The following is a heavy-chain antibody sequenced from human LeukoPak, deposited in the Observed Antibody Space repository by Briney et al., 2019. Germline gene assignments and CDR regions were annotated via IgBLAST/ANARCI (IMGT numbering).Heavy chain of an antibody. CDR3: ARRDYALDY. J-gene: IGHJ4*02. CDR2: IYYSGST. V-gene: IGHV4-61*01. Sequence: SETLSLTCTVSGGSISSSSYYWSWIRQPPGKGLEYIGYIYYSGSTNYNPSLKSRVTISLDTSKNQFSLNLRSVTAADTAVYYCARRDYALDYWGQGTLVTVSS. CDR1: GGSISSSSYY. D-gene: IGHD4-17*01.